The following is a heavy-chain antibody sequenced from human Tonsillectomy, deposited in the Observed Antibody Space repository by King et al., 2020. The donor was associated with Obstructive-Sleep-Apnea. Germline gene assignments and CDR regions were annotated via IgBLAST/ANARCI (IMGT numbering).Heavy chain of an antibody. CDR2: ISYDGSNK. Sequence: VQLVESGGGVVHPGRSLRLSCAASGFTFTSYGMHWVRQAPGKGLEWVAVISYDGSNKYYADSVKSRFTISRDDSTSTLYLQMNSLRAEDTAVYYCAKAGLNYDFWSGYFFDYWGQGTLVTVSS. J-gene: IGHJ4*02. D-gene: IGHD3-3*01. CDR3: AKAGLNYDFWSGYFFDY. V-gene: IGHV3-30*18. CDR1: GFTFTSYG.